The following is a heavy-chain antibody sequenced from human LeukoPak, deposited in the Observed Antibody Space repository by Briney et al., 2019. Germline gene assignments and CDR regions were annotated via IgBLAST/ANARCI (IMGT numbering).Heavy chain of an antibody. V-gene: IGHV4-34*01. J-gene: IGHJ5*02. Sequence: SETLSLTCAVYGGSFSGYYWSWIRQPPGKGLEWTGEINHSGSTNYNPSLKSRVTISVDTSKNQFSLKLSSVTAADTAVYYCARECCSSTSCYAWWFDPWGQGTLVTVSS. D-gene: IGHD2-2*01. CDR1: GGSFSGYY. CDR3: ARECCSSTSCYAWWFDP. CDR2: INHSGST.